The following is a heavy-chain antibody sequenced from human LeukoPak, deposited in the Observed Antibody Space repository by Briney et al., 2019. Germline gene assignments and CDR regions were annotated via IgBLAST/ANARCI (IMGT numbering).Heavy chain of an antibody. CDR1: GGSISSYY. D-gene: IGHD3-22*01. Sequence: PSETLSLTCTVSGGSISSYYWSWIRQPPGKGLKWIGNIYDSGSTNYNPSLKSRVTISVDTSKNQCSLKLSSVTAADTAVYYCARQSISGSSLSYFDYWGQGTLVNVSS. CDR2: IYDSGST. V-gene: IGHV4-59*01. J-gene: IGHJ4*02. CDR3: ARQSISGSSLSYFDY.